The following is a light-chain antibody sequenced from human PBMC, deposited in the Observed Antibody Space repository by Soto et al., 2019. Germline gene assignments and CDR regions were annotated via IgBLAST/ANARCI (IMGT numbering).Light chain of an antibody. J-gene: IGKJ1*01. CDR2: GAS. CDR1: QSVTSSL. Sequence: EIVLTQSPGTLSLFPGERATLSCRASQSVTSSLLAWYQHTPGQAPRLLIYGASIRATGIPDRFSGSGSGKDFPLTISRLEPEDFAVYYCQQYGRSWTFGQGTKVEIK. CDR3: QQYGRSWT. V-gene: IGKV3-20*01.